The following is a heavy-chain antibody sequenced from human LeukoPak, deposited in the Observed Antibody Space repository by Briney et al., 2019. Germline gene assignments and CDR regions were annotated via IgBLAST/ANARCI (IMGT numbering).Heavy chain of an antibody. J-gene: IGHJ1*01. CDR1: GGSISSYY. Sequence: PSETLSLTGTVPGGSISSYYWTWIRQPAGKGLEWIGRIYTSGSTNYNPSLKSRVTMSVDTSKNQFSLKLSSVTAADTAVYYCARGPLDFWSGYSNTAEYFQHWGQGTLVTVSS. CDR3: ARGPLDFWSGYSNTAEYFQH. D-gene: IGHD3-3*01. CDR2: IYTSGST. V-gene: IGHV4-4*07.